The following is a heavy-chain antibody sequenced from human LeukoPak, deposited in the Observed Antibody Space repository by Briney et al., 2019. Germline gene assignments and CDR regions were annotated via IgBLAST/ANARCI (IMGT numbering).Heavy chain of an antibody. D-gene: IGHD2-2*01. CDR3: AKHIVVVPAAIY. V-gene: IGHV3-23*01. Sequence: AGGSLRLSCAASGFTFSSYAMSWVRQAPGKGLEWVSAISGSGGSTYYADSVKGRFTISRDNSKNTLYLQMNGLRAEDTAVYYCAKHIVVVPAAIYWGQGTLVTVSS. CDR2: ISGSGGST. J-gene: IGHJ4*02. CDR1: GFTFSSYA.